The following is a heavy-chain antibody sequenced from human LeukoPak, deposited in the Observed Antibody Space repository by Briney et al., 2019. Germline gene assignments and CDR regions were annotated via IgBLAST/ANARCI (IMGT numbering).Heavy chain of an antibody. CDR1: GFTFDDYG. V-gene: IGHV3-20*04. CDR2: INWNGGNT. D-gene: IGHD3-16*01. Sequence: PGGSLRLSCAASGFTFDDYGMSWVRQAPGKGLEWVSGINWNGGNTGYADSVKGRFTISRDNAKNTLYLQMNSLSADDTAVYYCASFYDYVWGSGFDYWGQGTQVTVSS. CDR3: ASFYDYVWGSGFDY. J-gene: IGHJ4*02.